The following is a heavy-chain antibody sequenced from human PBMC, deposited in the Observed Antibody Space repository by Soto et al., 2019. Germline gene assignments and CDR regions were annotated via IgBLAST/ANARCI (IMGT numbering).Heavy chain of an antibody. J-gene: IGHJ4*02. CDR2: IKSDGSGT. V-gene: IGHV3-74*01. Sequence: EVQLVESGGGLVQLGGSLRLSCAASGFTFSTYWMRWVRQAPGKGPVWVSRIKSDGSGTYYADSVEGRFTISRDNAQNTLYLQMNSLRVEATAVYYCARGDGAHNDGNGYLGRHWGQGTLVTVSS. CDR1: GFTFSTYW. CDR3: ARGDGAHNDGNGYLGRH. D-gene: IGHD5-18*01.